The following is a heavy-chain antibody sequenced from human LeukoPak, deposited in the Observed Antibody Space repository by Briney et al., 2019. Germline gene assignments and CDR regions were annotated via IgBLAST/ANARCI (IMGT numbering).Heavy chain of an antibody. CDR2: IIPIFGTA. V-gene: IGHV1-69*13. Sequence: SVRVSCKASGYTFNNYGISWVRQAPGQGLEWMGGIIPIFGTANYAQKFQGRATITADESTSTAYMELSSLRSEDTAVYYCARPFYGSGSYYTPLYFDYWGQGTLVTVSS. D-gene: IGHD3-10*01. CDR3: ARPFYGSGSYYTPLYFDY. CDR1: GYTFNNYG. J-gene: IGHJ4*02.